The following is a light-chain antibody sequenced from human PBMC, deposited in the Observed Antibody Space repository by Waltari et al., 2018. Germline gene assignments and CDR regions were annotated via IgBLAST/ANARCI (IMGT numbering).Light chain of an antibody. J-gene: IGKJ1*01. CDR2: DAS. CDR1: QSVSSN. Sequence: EIVMTQSPATLSVSPGESATLSCRASQSVSSNLAWYQQKPGQAPRLLIYDASSRATGIPARFSGSGSGTEFTLTISSLQSEDSALYYCQQYSNWPRTFGQGTKVEIK. CDR3: QQYSNWPRT. V-gene: IGKV3-15*01.